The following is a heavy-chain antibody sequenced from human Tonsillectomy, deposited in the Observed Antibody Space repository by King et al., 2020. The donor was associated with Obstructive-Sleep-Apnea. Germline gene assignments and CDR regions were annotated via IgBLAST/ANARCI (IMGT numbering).Heavy chain of an antibody. Sequence: VQLVESGGGLGQPGRSLRLSCAASGFTFDDYAMHWVRQAPGKGLEWVSGINWNSGYIGYADSVKGRFIISRDNAKNSLYLQMNSLRAEDTALYYCVKDRAGGVPDAFDIWGQGTMVTVSS. CDR2: INWNSGYI. J-gene: IGHJ3*02. V-gene: IGHV3-9*01. CDR3: VKDRAGGVPDAFDI. D-gene: IGHD3-16*01. CDR1: GFTFDDYA.